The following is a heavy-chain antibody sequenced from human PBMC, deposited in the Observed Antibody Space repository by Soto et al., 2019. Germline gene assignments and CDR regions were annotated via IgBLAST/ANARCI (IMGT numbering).Heavy chain of an antibody. CDR3: AKASSFDEYNWFDP. CDR2: ISYDGSNK. V-gene: IGHV3-30*18. J-gene: IGHJ5*02. Sequence: QVQLVESGGGVVQPGRSLRLSCAASGFTLSSYGMHWVRQAPGKGLEWVAVISYDGSNKYYADSVKGRFTISRDNSKNTLYLQMNSLRAEDTAVYYCAKASSFDEYNWFDPWGQGTLVTVSS. D-gene: IGHD6-13*01. CDR1: GFTLSSYG.